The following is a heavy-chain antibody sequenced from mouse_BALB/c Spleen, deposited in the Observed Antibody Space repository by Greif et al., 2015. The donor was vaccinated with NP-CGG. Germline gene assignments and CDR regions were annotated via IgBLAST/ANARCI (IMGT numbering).Heavy chain of an antibody. V-gene: IGHV14-3*02. CDR3: ATYCYGSSYWYFDV. CDR1: GFNIKDTY. D-gene: IGHD1-1*01. CDR2: IDPANGNT. J-gene: IGHJ1*01. Sequence: VQLQQPGAELVKPGASVKLSCTASGFNIKDTYMHWVKQRPEQGLEWIGRIDPANGNTKYDPKFQGKATITADTSSNTAYLQLSSLTSEDTAVYYCATYCYGSSYWYFDVWGAGTTVTVSS.